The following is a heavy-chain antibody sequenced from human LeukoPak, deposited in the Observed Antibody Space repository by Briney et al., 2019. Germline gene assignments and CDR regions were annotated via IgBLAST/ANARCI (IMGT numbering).Heavy chain of an antibody. J-gene: IGHJ3*02. V-gene: IGHV1-69*05. CDR2: IIPIFGTA. CDR3: ARESLGYYGGNSADAFDI. Sequence: ASVKVSCKASGGTFSSYAISWVRQAPGQGLEWMGGIIPIFGTANYAQKFQGRVTITTDESTSTAYMELSSLRSEDTAVYYCARESLGYYGGNSADAFDIWGQGTMVTVSS. CDR1: GGTFSSYA. D-gene: IGHD4-23*01.